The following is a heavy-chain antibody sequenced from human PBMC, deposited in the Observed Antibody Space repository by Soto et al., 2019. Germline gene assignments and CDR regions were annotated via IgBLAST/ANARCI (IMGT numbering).Heavy chain of an antibody. CDR1: GYSISSGYY. CDR3: ARAFGGHSGWGHWSDH. Sequence: KTSETLSLTCTVSGYSISSGYYWRWIRQTPGKGLEWIGSISHSRTSFYNPSLRSRVTISMNTSNNHFSLKVNSLTATDTAVYYCARAFGGHSGWGHWSDHWGQGTLVTVSS. CDR2: ISHSRTS. D-gene: IGHD2-21*02. V-gene: IGHV4-38-2*02. J-gene: IGHJ5*02.